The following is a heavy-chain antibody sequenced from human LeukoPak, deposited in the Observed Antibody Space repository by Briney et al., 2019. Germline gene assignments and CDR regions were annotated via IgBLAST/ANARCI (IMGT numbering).Heavy chain of an antibody. CDR1: GGTFSSYA. J-gene: IGHJ4*02. D-gene: IGHD5-18*01. V-gene: IGHV1-69*05. Sequence: SVKVSCKASGGTFSSYAISWVRQAPGQGLEWMGRIIPIFGTANYAQKFQGRVTITTDESTSTAYMELSSLRSEDTAVYYCASGILGYSYGSHFDYWGQGTLVPVSS. CDR2: IIPIFGTA. CDR3: ASGILGYSYGSHFDY.